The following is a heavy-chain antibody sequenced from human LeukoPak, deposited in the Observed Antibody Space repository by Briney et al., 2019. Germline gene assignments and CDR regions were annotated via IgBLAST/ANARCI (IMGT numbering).Heavy chain of an antibody. CDR3: AKAPVTCCRGAYCYPFDS. D-gene: IGHD2-21*01. CDR2: RSSSDAGT. J-gene: IGHJ4*02. V-gene: IGHV3-23*01. Sequence: GGSLRLSCAASGFTFGTYAMSWVRQTPAKGLEWVAARSSSDAGTYHADSLRDRFTIPRDNSKNTLYLQMNSLRAEDAAVYFCAKAPVTCCRGAYCYPFDSWGQGTLVTVSS. CDR1: GFTFGTYA.